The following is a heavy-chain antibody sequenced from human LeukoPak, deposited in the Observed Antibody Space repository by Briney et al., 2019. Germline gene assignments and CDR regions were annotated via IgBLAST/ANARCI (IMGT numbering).Heavy chain of an antibody. Sequence: PGGSLRLSCAASGFTFSAYAMGWVRQAPGKGLEWVSSIKGGGGDPFYADSVKGRFTISRDNSKNTLFPQLNSLRAEDSAVYYCARGGHDFNPFYWWGQGTLVTVSS. CDR2: IKGGGGDP. CDR1: GFTFSAYA. D-gene: IGHD2-21*02. J-gene: IGHJ4*02. V-gene: IGHV3-23*01. CDR3: ARGGHDFNPFYW.